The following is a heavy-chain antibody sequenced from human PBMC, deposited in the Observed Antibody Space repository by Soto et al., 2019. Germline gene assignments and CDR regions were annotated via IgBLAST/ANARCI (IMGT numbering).Heavy chain of an antibody. D-gene: IGHD3-10*01. CDR1: GDSIRRTNDY. J-gene: IGHJ3*02. V-gene: IGHV4-39*01. CDR2: IFYSGRT. Sequence: QSQLQESGPGLVEPSESLSLTCSVSGDSIRRTNDYWAWIRKPPGKGLEWIGSIFYSGRTFYSPSLKSRLPISVDTSKNQSSLKLSSVTATDMAVYYCARHSFGELLYAFHMSGHGTMVIVSS. CDR3: ARHSFGELLYAFHM.